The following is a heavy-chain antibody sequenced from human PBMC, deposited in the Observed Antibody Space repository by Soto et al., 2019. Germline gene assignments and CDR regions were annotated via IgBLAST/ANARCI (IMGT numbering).Heavy chain of an antibody. J-gene: IGHJ4*02. CDR3: ARRQQLVRVYGY. D-gene: IGHD6-13*01. V-gene: IGHV4-34*01. CDR2: INHSGST. CDR1: GGSFSGYY. Sequence: QVQLQQWGAGLLKPSETLSLTCAVYGGSFSGYYWSWIRQPPGKGLEWIGEINHSGSTNYNPSLKSRVTISVDTSKNQFSLTLSSVTAADTAVYYCARRQQLVRVYGYWGQGTLVTVSS.